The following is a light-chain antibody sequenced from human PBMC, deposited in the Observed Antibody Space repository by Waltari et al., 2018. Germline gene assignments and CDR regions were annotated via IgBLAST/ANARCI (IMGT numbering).Light chain of an antibody. CDR2: RAS. CDR1: QSSSRW. CDR3: LQYNSYPDLT. Sequence: DIQMTQSPSTLSASVGARVTITCRASQSSSRWLAWYQQKPGKAPKLLIYRASNLESGVPSRFSGSGSGTEFTLTINSLQPDDFASYYCLQYNSYPDLTYGGGTKVDIK. J-gene: IGKJ4*01. V-gene: IGKV1-5*03.